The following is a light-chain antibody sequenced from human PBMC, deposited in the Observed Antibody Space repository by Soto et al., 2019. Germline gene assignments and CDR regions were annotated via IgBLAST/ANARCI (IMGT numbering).Light chain of an antibody. J-gene: IGLJ2*01. CDR3: ATWDDSLSGPV. CDR1: SSNVGSSF. CDR2: TNN. Sequence: QSVLTQPPSASGTPGQTVTISCSGSSSNVGSSFLYWYQQLPGTAPKLLIYTNNQRPSGVPDRFSASKSGASASLAISGLRSEDEADYYCATWDDSLSGPVFGGGTKVT. V-gene: IGLV1-47*01.